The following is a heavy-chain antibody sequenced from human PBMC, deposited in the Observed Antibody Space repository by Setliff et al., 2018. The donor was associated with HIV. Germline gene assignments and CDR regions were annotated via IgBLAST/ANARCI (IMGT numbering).Heavy chain of an antibody. V-gene: IGHV3-74*03. D-gene: IGHD2-21*01. CDR1: GFIFRNYW. CDR2: LNSDGSST. Sequence: PGGSLRLSCAASGFIFRNYWMHWVRQAPGKGLVWVSCLNSDGSSTTYADSVKGRFTISRDNAKNTVYLQMDSLRAEDTAIYYCAKRRVCNTSCYIVDYMDVWGKGTTVTVSS. J-gene: IGHJ6*03. CDR3: AKRRVCNTSCYIVDYMDV.